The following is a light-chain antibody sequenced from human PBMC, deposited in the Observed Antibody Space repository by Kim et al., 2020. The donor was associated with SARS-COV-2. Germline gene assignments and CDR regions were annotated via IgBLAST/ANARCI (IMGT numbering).Light chain of an antibody. CDR2: EDS. V-gene: IGLV3-1*01. CDR3: QAWDSSTAV. Sequence: SYELTQPPSVSVSPGQTASITCSGDKLGDKYACWYQQKPGQSPVLVISEDSKRPSGIPERFSGSKSGNTATLTLSGTQAMDEADYYCQAWDSSTAVFGGG. J-gene: IGLJ2*01. CDR1: KLGDKY.